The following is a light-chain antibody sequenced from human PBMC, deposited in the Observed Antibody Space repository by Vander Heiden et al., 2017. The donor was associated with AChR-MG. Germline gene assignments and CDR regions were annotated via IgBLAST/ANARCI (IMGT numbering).Light chain of an antibody. CDR3: LQYDSYPWT. J-gene: IGKJ1*01. V-gene: IGKV1-5*03. Sequence: DIQMTQSPSTLSASVGDRVTLTCRATQNINDYLAWYQQKPGTAPQILIYRASTLELGVPGRFSGNRSGTDFTLTISGLQPDDFATYYCLQYDSYPWTFGQGTKVEIK. CDR1: QNINDY. CDR2: RAS.